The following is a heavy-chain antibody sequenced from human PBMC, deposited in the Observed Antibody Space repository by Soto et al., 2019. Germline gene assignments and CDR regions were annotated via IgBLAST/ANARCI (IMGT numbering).Heavy chain of an antibody. J-gene: IGHJ4*02. CDR2: IKQDGSDK. V-gene: IGHV3-7*01. D-gene: IGHD6-19*01. Sequence: GGSLRLSCAASGFTFSSYWMSWVRQAPGKGLEWVANIKQDGSDKYYVDSVKGRFTISRDNAKNSLYLQMNSLRAEDTAVYYYPRDLPGYSSGWYGDYWGQGTLVTVSS. CDR3: PRDLPGYSSGWYGDY. CDR1: GFTFSSYW.